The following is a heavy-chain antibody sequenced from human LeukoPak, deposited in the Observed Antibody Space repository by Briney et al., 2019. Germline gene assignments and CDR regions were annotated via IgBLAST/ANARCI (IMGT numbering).Heavy chain of an antibody. Sequence: GGSLRLSCAASGFTFSSYGMSWVRQAPGKGLEWVSAISGSGGSTYYADSVKGRFTISRDNSKNTLYLQMNSLRAEDTAVYYCAKGVVPYHYYYMDVWGKGATVTISS. D-gene: IGHD2-21*01. CDR1: GFTFSSYG. V-gene: IGHV3-23*01. CDR2: ISGSGGST. CDR3: AKGVVPYHYYYMDV. J-gene: IGHJ6*03.